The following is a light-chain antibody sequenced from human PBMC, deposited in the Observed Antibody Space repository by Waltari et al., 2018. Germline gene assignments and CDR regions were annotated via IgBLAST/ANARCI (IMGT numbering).Light chain of an antibody. CDR2: DVS. V-gene: IGLV2-14*01. J-gene: IGLJ3*02. CDR3: SSYTSSSTWV. Sequence: QSALTQPASVSGSPGQSITISCTGTSSDVGGYNYVSWYQQHPGKAPKLMIYDVSKRRSGGTNRCSGAKSGNTPPLTISGHQAEDEDDYYCSSYTSSSTWVFGGGTKLTVL. CDR1: SSDVGGYNY.